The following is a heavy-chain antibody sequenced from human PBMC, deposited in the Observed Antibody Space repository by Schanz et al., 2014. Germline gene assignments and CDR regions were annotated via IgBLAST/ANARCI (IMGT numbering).Heavy chain of an antibody. J-gene: IGHJ4*02. CDR2: ISGSSIHK. V-gene: IGHV3-11*06. D-gene: IGHD5-18*01. CDR3: ARGTDTAMEHRPFDY. CDR1: GFTFSDYY. Sequence: QVYLVESGGDLVKPGGSLRLSCAASGFTFSDYYMAWIRQAPGKGLEWVSHISGSSIHKNYADSVKGRFTISRDNAKNTLYLQMNSLRAEDTAVYYCARGTDTAMEHRPFDYWGQGTLVTVSS.